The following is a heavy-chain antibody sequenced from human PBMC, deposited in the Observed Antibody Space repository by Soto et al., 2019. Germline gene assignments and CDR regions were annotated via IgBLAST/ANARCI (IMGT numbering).Heavy chain of an antibody. V-gene: IGHV4-30-4*01. CDR3: ASLSRTSQGLGRGYCFDT. CDR1: GGTINSCYYY. CDR2: IYYSGST. Sequence: TLWLTGTASGGTINSCYYYWTLNNQPPGQGLEWIGYIYYSGSTYYNPSHKSRVTISVDTSKNQFSLKLSSVTAADTAVYYCASLSRTSQGLGRGYCFDTRGQGTLVTVSS. J-gene: IGHJ5*02.